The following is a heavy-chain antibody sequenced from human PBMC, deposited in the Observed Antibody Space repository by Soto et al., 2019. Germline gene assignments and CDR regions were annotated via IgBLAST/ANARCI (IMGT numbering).Heavy chain of an antibody. CDR3: AGDFERSAIGP. J-gene: IGHJ5*02. V-gene: IGHV4-31*11. CDR1: GGSIISADSY. Sequence: PSETLSLTCAVSGGSIISADSYWFWIRKHPGKGLEWIGYIAYSGDTYYNPSLRSPVTIPADTSENKFSLTLKSVTAPDTAGYFCAGDFERSAIGPWGQGTSVTVSS. CDR2: IAYSGDT. D-gene: IGHD3-9*01.